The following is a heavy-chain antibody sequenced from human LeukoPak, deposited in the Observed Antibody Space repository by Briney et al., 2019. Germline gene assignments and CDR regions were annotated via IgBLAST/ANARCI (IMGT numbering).Heavy chain of an antibody. J-gene: IGHJ6*03. CDR3: ARGVTMVQGYYYYMDV. V-gene: IGHV4-59*01. CDR1: GGSISSYY. D-gene: IGHD3-10*01. CDR2: ISDTGNT. Sequence: PSETLSLTCTVSGGSISSYYWSWIRQPPGKGLEWIGYISDTGNTNYNSSLKSRVTMSVDTSKDQFSLKLSSVTAADTAVYSCARGVTMVQGYYYYMDVWGKGTTVTVSS.